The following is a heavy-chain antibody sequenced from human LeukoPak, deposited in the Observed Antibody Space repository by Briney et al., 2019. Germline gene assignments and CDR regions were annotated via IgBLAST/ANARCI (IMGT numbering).Heavy chain of an antibody. CDR1: GFTSRGAA. CDR2: ISSSGNNA. D-gene: IGHD5-24*01. J-gene: IGHJ3*01. Sequence: GGSLRFSCAVSGFTSRGAAMTWVRQAPGKGLEWVSLISSSGNNAYYADSVKGRFTISRDNSKNTLSLQMNSLRVEDTAIYYCAKDIQLATWGLGTRVTVSS. CDR3: AKDIQLAT. V-gene: IGHV3-23*01.